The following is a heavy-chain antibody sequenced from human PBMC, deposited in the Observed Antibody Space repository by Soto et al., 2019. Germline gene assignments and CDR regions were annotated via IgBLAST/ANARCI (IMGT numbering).Heavy chain of an antibody. CDR2: IIPILGIA. V-gene: IGHV1-69*02. D-gene: IGHD3-10*01. J-gene: IGHJ4*02. CDR3: ARASRSRAMVRQYDY. CDR1: GGTFSSYT. Sequence: QVQLVQSVAEVKKPGSSVKVSCKASGGTFSSYTISWVRQAPGQGLEWMGRIIPILGIANYAQKFQGRVTITADKSTSTAYMELSSLRSEDTAVYYCARASRSRAMVRQYDYWGQGTLVTVSS.